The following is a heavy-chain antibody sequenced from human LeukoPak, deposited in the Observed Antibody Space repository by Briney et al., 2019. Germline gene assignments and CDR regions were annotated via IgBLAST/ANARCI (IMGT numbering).Heavy chain of an antibody. CDR1: GFTFSSYS. Sequence: QPGGSLRLSCAASGFTFSSYSMNWVRQAPGKGLEWVSSISSSSSYIYYADSVKGRFTISRDNAKNSLYLQMNSLRAEDTAVYHCAKFIGSSWSGSYFDYWGQGTLVTVSS. CDR3: AKFIGSSWSGSYFDY. CDR2: ISSSSSYI. J-gene: IGHJ4*02. V-gene: IGHV3-21*04. D-gene: IGHD6-13*01.